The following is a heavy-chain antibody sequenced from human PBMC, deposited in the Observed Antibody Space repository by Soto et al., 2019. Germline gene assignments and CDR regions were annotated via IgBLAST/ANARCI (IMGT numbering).Heavy chain of an antibody. J-gene: IGHJ6*02. CDR3: ARETVTTPTLYYYYYGMDV. V-gene: IGHV3-21*01. CDR2: ISSSSYI. Sequence: GGSLRLSWAASGFTFGSYSMNCVRQAPGKGLEWVSSISSSSYIYYADSVKGRFTISRDNAKNSLYLQMNSLRAEDTAVYYCARETVTTPTLYYYYYGMDVWGQGTTVTVSS. CDR1: GFTFGSYS. D-gene: IGHD4-17*01.